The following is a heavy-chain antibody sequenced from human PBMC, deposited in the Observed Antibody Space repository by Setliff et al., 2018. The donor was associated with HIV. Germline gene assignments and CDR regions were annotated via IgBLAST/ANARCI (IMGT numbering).Heavy chain of an antibody. Sequence: GESLTISCAASRFTFSSYAMSWVRQAPGKGLEWVSGISDSGGSTYYADSVKGRFTISRDNSKNTLYLQMNSLRAEDTAVYYCAKDIVGATNHDDAFDIWGQGTMVTVS. J-gene: IGHJ3*02. CDR1: RFTFSSYA. D-gene: IGHD1-26*01. V-gene: IGHV3-23*01. CDR3: AKDIVGATNHDDAFDI. CDR2: ISDSGGST.